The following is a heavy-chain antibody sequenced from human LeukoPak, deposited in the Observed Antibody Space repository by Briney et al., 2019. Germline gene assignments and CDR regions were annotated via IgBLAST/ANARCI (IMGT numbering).Heavy chain of an antibody. D-gene: IGHD1-1*01. Sequence: GGSLRLSCAASGFTFDNYAMHWVRQAPGKGLEWVSAISWNSGSINYADSVKGRFTISRDNAKNSLYLQMNSLRGEDTALYYCARGGLIQRHAFDIWGQGTMVTVSS. CDR1: GFTFDNYA. J-gene: IGHJ3*02. V-gene: IGHV3-9*01. CDR2: ISWNSGSI. CDR3: ARGGLIQRHAFDI.